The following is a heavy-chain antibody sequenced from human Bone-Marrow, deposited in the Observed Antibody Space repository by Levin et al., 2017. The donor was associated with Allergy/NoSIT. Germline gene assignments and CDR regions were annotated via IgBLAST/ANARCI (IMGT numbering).Heavy chain of an antibody. J-gene: IGHJ4*02. CDR2: LAFDGNAK. D-gene: IGHD6-19*01. CDR1: GFTFSTFD. V-gene: IGHV3-33*01. CDR3: ARDRGGWSASYYLDY. Sequence: GESLKISCAASGFTFSTFDMHWVRQAPGKGLEWVATLAFDGNAKHYADSVKGRFTVSRDNSNNTLFLQLNSLRVDDTALYYCARDRGGWSASYYLDYWGQGTAVTVSS.